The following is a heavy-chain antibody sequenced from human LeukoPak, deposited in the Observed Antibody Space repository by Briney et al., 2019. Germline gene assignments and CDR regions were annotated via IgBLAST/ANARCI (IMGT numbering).Heavy chain of an antibody. CDR2: ISSSSRSI. J-gene: IGHJ4*02. CDR3: ARDFEEMATGYGY. CDR1: GFTFSSYS. V-gene: IGHV3-48*01. Sequence: PGGSLRLSCAASGFTFSSYSMTWVRQAPGKGLEWISYISSSSRSIYYADSVKGRFTISRDNSKNTLYLQMNSLRAEDTAVYYCARDFEEMATGYGYWGQGTLVTVSS. D-gene: IGHD5-24*01.